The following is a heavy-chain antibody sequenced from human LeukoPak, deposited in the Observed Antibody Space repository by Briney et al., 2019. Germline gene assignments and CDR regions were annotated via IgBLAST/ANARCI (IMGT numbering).Heavy chain of an antibody. CDR3: ARGGLNSGSCYALNWDCYYYMDV. CDR2: INPSGGST. CDR1: GYTFTSYY. V-gene: IGHV1-46*01. Sequence: ASVKVSCKASGYTFTSYYMHWVRQAPGQGLEWMGIINPSGGSTSYAQKFQGRVTMTRDMSTSTVYMELSSLRSDDTAVYYCARGGLNSGSCYALNWDCYYYMDVWGKGTTVTISS. D-gene: IGHD2-15*01. J-gene: IGHJ6*03.